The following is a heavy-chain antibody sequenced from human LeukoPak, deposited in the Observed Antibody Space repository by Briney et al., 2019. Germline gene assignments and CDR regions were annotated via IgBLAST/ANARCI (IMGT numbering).Heavy chain of an antibody. J-gene: IGHJ3*02. CDR2: IDHIGDT. D-gene: IGHD3-3*01. V-gene: IGHV4-38-2*02. CDR1: GYSISSSYY. Sequence: PSETLSLTCTVSGYSISSSYYWGWIRQPPGEGLEWIGTIDHIGDTFYNPSLTSRVSISVDTSKNHFSLNLTSVTATDTALYYCARAFWRLGAHDAFDIWGQGTMVTVSS. CDR3: ARAFWRLGAHDAFDI.